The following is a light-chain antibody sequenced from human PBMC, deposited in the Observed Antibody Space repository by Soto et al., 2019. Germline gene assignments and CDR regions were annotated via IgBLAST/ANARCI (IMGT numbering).Light chain of an antibody. Sequence: EIVMTESPATLSVSPGDRATLSCRASQSVDNDLAWYQQKPGQPPRLLIYDASTRATGIPDRFSGSGSGTDFTLTISTLEPEDFAVYYCEQYGSSPRTFGQGTKVDI. CDR2: DAS. V-gene: IGKV3-20*01. CDR1: QSVDND. J-gene: IGKJ1*01. CDR3: EQYGSSPRT.